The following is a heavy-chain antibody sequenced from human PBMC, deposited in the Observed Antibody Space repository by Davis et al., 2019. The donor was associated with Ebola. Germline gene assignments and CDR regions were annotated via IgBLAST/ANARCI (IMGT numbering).Heavy chain of an antibody. D-gene: IGHD1-26*01. CDR1: GYTFTSYD. V-gene: IGHV1-18*01. J-gene: IGHJ4*02. CDR2: ISAYNGNT. Sequence: ASVKVSCKASGYTFTSYDINWVRQAPGQGLEWMGWISAYNGNTNYAQKLQGRVTMTTDTSTSTAYKDLRRLRSDDTAVYYCASDHGYSGSYLSYFDYWGQGTLVTVSS. CDR3: ASDHGYSGSYLSYFDY.